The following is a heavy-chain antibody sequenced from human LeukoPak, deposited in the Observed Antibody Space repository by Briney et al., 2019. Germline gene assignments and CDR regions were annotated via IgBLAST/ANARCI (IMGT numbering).Heavy chain of an antibody. V-gene: IGHV1-18*01. Sequence: GASVKVSCKASGYTFTSYGISWVRQAPGQGLEWMGWISAYNGNTNYAQKLQGRFTMTTDTSTSTAYMELRSLRSDDTAVYYCAILLDGLGNNDAFDIWGQGTMVTVSS. CDR3: AILLDGLGNNDAFDI. CDR2: ISAYNGNT. D-gene: IGHD3-9*01. CDR1: GYTFTSYG. J-gene: IGHJ3*02.